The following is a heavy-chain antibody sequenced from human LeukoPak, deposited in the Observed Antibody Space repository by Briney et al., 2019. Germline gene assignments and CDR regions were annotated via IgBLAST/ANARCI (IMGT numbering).Heavy chain of an antibody. Sequence: GGSLRLSCSASGFTFSNAWVTWVRQAPGKGLEWVGRSKSKTDGGTTDYGAPVKGRFSISRDDSKSTLYLQMNSLKTEDTAVYYCATDGYCSGGSCYSYDNWGQGTLVTVSS. CDR3: ATDGYCSGGSCYSYDN. CDR1: GFTFSNAW. V-gene: IGHV3-15*01. CDR2: SKSKTDGGTT. J-gene: IGHJ4*02. D-gene: IGHD2-15*01.